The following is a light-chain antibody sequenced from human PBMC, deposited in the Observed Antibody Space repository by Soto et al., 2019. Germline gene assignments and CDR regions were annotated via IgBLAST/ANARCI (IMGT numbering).Light chain of an antibody. CDR3: VTCDSNTHTV. CDR1: SGHSSYI. J-gene: IGLJ3*02. V-gene: IGLV4-60*02. CDR2: LEGSGSY. Sequence: QSVLTQSSSASASLGSSVKLTCTLSSGHSSYIIAWHQQQPGKAPRYLMKLEGSGSYNKGSGVPDRFSGSSSGADRYLTISSLQFQDEADYYCVTCDSNTHTVFGGGTKLTVL.